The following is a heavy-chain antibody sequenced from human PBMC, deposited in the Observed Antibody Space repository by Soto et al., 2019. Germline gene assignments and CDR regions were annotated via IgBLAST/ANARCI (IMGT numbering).Heavy chain of an antibody. J-gene: IGHJ4*02. CDR2: IIPMFGTA. D-gene: IGHD5-18*01. CDR3: ASGIQLWLRRINNGYSG. CDR1: GGTFSTYA. Sequence: QVQLVQSGAEVKKPESSVKVSCKAPGGTFSTYAISWVRQAPGQGPEWMGGIIPMFGTANYAQMFQDRVTITADESTNTVYMDLSSLRSEDTAVYFCASGIQLWLRRINNGYSGWGQGTLVTVSS. V-gene: IGHV1-69*12.